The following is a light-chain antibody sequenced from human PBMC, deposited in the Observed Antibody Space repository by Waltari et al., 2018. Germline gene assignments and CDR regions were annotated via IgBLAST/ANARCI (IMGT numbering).Light chain of an antibody. CDR3: CSNNEGHAHV. V-gene: IGLV2-23*01. J-gene: IGLJ1*01. CDR1: LGTSNL. CDR2: HSS. Sequence: QSALTQPPSVSGTPGQSVTITCTGPLGTSNLVSWYLQLPGTVPKLILYHSSERPSGTSVRFSGSRSGNTASLTISGLQSDDEADYYCCSNNEGHAHVFGTGTRVTVL.